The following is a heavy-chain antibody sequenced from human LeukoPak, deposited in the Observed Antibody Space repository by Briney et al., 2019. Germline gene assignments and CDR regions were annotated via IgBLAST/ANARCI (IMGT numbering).Heavy chain of an antibody. CDR1: GYTFTSYY. Sequence: ASVKVSCKASGYTFTSYYMHWVRQAPGQGLEWMGIINPSGGSTSYAQKFQGRVTMTRDTSTSTVYMELSSLRSEDTAVYYCARDLRIAAAGDSFDYWGQGTLVTVSS. D-gene: IGHD6-13*01. V-gene: IGHV1-46*01. CDR3: ARDLRIAAAGDSFDY. CDR2: INPSGGST. J-gene: IGHJ4*02.